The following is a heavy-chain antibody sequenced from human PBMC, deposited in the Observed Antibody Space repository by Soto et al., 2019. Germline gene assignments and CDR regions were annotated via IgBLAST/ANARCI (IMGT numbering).Heavy chain of an antibody. CDR3: AREKKFDFWRKGLDV. D-gene: IGHD3-3*01. CDR1: GYTFTSYD. J-gene: IGHJ6*02. V-gene: IGHV1-8*01. CDR2: MDPNSGST. Sequence: ASVKVSCKASGYTFTSYDINWVRQAPGQGLEWLGWMDPNSGSTGYAQNFQGRVTMTMNISINTAHMELSSLRSEDTAVYFCAREKKFDFWRKGLDVWGQGTTVPVSS.